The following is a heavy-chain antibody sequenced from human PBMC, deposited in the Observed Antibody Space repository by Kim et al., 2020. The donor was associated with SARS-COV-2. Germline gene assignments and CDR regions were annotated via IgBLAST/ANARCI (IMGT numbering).Heavy chain of an antibody. J-gene: IGHJ5*02. Sequence: SETLSLTCTVSGGSISSYYWSWIRQPPGKGLEWIGYIYYSGSTNYNPSLKSRVTISVDTSKNQFSLKLSSVTAADTAVYYCARGNYHDFWSGYYKLGFWFDPWGQGTLVTVSS. CDR1: GGSISSYY. D-gene: IGHD3-3*01. CDR3: ARGNYHDFWSGYYKLGFWFDP. CDR2: IYYSGST. V-gene: IGHV4-59*01.